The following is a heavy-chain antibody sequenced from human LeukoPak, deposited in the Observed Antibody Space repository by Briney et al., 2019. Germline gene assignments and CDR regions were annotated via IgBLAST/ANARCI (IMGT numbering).Heavy chain of an antibody. CDR2: IYYSGST. V-gene: IGHV4-31*03. CDR3: ARDAVVGALAFDY. CDR1: GGSISSGGYY. D-gene: IGHD2-15*01. J-gene: IGHJ4*02. Sequence: PSETLSLTCTVSGGSISSGGYYWSWIRQHPGKGLEWIGYIYYSGSTYYNPSLKSRVTISVDTSKNQFSLKLSSVTAADTAVYYCARDAVVGALAFDYWGQGTLVTVSS.